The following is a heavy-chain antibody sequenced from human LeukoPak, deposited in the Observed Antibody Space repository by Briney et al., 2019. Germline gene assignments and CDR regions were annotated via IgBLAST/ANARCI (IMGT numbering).Heavy chain of an antibody. D-gene: IGHD6-19*01. J-gene: IGHJ4*02. V-gene: IGHV1-69*04. CDR2: IIPILGIA. CDR3: ARDQWLAPWPFDY. Sequence: SVKVSSKASGGTFSSYAISWVRQAPGQGLEWMGRIIPILGIANYAQKLQGRVTMTTDTSTSTAYMELRSLRSDDTAVYYCARDQWLAPWPFDYWGQGTLVTVSS. CDR1: GGTFSSYA.